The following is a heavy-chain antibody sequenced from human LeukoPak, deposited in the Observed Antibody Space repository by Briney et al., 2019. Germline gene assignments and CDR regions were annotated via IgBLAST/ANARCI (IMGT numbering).Heavy chain of an antibody. CDR2: IKPDGSEK. V-gene: IGHV3-7*01. D-gene: IGHD2-21*01. J-gene: IGHJ3*02. Sequence: GGSLRLSCEGSGFTFNNYWMTWVRQAPGKGLEWVANIKPDGSEKHYADSVEGRFTISRDNPKNSLYLQMNSLSPEDTAMYYCARDLDTYVVLIAYDTFDIWGQGTMVTVSS. CDR3: ARDLDTYVVLIAYDTFDI. CDR1: GFTFNNYW.